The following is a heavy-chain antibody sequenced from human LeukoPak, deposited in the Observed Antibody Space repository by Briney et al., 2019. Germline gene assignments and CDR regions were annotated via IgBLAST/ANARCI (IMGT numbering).Heavy chain of an antibody. D-gene: IGHD1-14*01. J-gene: IGHJ6*03. CDR1: GYTFTGYY. CDR2: INPNSGGT. CDR3: ARDSAEGYYYYMDV. Sequence: ASVKVSCKASGYTFTGYYMHWVRQAPGQGIEWMGWINPNSGGTNYAQKFQGRVTMTRDTSISTAYMELSRLRSDDTAVYYCARDSAEGYYYYMDVWGKGTTVTVSS. V-gene: IGHV1-2*02.